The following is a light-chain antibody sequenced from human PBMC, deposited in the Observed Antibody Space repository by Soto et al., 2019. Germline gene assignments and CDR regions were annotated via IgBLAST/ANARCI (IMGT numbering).Light chain of an antibody. J-gene: IGLJ1*01. V-gene: IGLV2-8*01. CDR3: SSYAGSNKSV. CDR2: EVS. CDR1: SSDVGGYNY. Sequence: QSALTQPPSASGSRGQSVTISCTGTSSDVGGYNYVSWYQQHPGKAPKLMIYEVSKRPSGVPDRFSGSKSGNTASLTVSGLLADDEADYYCSSYAGSNKSVFGTGTKVTVL.